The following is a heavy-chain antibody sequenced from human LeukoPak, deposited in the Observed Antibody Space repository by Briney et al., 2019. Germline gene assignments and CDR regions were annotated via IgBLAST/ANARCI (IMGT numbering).Heavy chain of an antibody. CDR2: INPNSGGT. CDR1: GYTFTDYY. Sequence: ASVKVSCKASGYTFTDYYIHWVRQAPGQGLEWMGWINPNSGGTHYAQEFQGRVTMTRDTSISTAYMELSRLRSDDTAVYYCAREYYFDNSGYYGVGDYWGQGTLVTVSS. CDR3: AREYYFDNSGYYGVGDY. V-gene: IGHV1-2*02. J-gene: IGHJ4*02. D-gene: IGHD3-22*01.